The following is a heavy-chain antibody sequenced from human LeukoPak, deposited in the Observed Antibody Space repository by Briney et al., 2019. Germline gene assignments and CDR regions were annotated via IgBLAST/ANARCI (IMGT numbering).Heavy chain of an antibody. D-gene: IGHD3-3*02. CDR2: IIPILGIA. V-gene: IGHV1-69*04. CDR3: ARDGIGDHFWSLFDY. J-gene: IGHJ4*02. Sequence: SVKVSCKASGGTFSSYAISWVRQAPGQGLEWMGRIIPILGIANYAQKFQGRVTITADKSTSTAYMELSSLRSDDTAVYYCARDGIGDHFWSLFDYWGQGTLVTVSS. CDR1: GGTFSSYA.